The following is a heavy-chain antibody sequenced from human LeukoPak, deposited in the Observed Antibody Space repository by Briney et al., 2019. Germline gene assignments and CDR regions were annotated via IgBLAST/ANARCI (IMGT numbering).Heavy chain of an antibody. D-gene: IGHD1-26*01. CDR3: AKDRWELRAIDY. V-gene: IGHV3-23*01. Sequence: GGSLRLSCAASGFTFSSYGMSWVRQAPGKGLEWVSGISTSGGSTYYADSVKGRFTISRDNSKNTLFLQMNSLRAEDTAVYNCAKDRWELRAIDYWGQGTLVTVSS. J-gene: IGHJ4*02. CDR2: ISTSGGST. CDR1: GFTFSSYG.